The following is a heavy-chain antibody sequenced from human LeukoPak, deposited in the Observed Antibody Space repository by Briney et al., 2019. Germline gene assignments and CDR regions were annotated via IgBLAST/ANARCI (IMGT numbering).Heavy chain of an antibody. Sequence: IGRINPNICCTNYAPKFQGRINITRDKDNRTAYMEMRRVRSDDTAVYYCARGVNSDSLDYWGQGTLVTVSS. D-gene: IGHD1-1*01. J-gene: IGHJ4*02. CDR2: INPNICCT. V-gene: IGHV1-2*06. CDR3: ARGVNSDSLDY.